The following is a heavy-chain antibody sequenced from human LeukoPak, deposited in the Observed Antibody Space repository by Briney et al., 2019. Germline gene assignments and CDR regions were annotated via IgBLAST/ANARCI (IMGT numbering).Heavy chain of an antibody. Sequence: GGSLRLSCAASGFTFSSYSMNWVRQAPGKGLEWVSFISTSSSYIYYADSVKGRFTISRDNAKNSLYLQMNSLRAEDTAVYYCARDKQVVVGATTAYDYWGQGTLVTVSS. CDR1: GFTFSSYS. CDR3: ARDKQVVVGATTAYDY. V-gene: IGHV3-21*01. CDR2: ISTSSSYI. D-gene: IGHD1-26*01. J-gene: IGHJ4*02.